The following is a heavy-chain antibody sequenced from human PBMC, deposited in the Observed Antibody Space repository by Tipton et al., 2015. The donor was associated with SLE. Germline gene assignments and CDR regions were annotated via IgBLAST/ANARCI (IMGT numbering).Heavy chain of an antibody. D-gene: IGHD6-13*01. Sequence: SLRLSCAASGFTFSSYGMHWVRQAPGKGLEWVAFIRYDGSNKYYADSVKGRFTISRDNSKNTLYLQMNSLRAEDTAVYYCAKDQQQLVRRGGFDYWGQGTLVTVSS. CDR3: AKDQQQLVRRGGFDY. J-gene: IGHJ4*02. CDR2: IRYDGSNK. CDR1: GFTFSSYG. V-gene: IGHV3-30*02.